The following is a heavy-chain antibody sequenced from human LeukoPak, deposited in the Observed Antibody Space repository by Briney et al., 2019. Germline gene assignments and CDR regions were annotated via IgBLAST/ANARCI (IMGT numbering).Heavy chain of an antibody. CDR2: IYYSGST. CDR3: ARTTVGGYTYDYFYYYMDV. V-gene: IGHV4-59*01. CDR1: GGSISSYY. J-gene: IGHJ6*03. D-gene: IGHD5-18*01. Sequence: SETLSLTCTVSGGSISSYYWSWIRQPPGKGLEWIGYIYYSGSTNYNPSLKSRVTISVDSSKNQFSLKLSSVTAADTAVYYCARTTVGGYTYDYFYYYMDVWGKGTTVTISS.